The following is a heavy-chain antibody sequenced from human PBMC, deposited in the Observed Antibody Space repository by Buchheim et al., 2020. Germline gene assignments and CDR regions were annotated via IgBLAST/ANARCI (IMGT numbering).Heavy chain of an antibody. J-gene: IGHJ5*02. V-gene: IGHV3-30*18. CDR3: AKATGTMVNWFDP. D-gene: IGHD1-1*01. Sequence: QVQLVESGGGVVQPGRSLRLSCAASGLTFSSYGMHWVRQAPGKGLEWVAVISYDGSNKYYADSVKGRFTISRDNSKNTLYLQMNSLRAEDTAVYYCAKATGTMVNWFDPWGQGTL. CDR2: ISYDGSNK. CDR1: GLTFSSYG.